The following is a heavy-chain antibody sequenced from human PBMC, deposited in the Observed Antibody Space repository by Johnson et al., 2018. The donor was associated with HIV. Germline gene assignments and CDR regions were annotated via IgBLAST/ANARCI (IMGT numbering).Heavy chain of an antibody. D-gene: IGHD1-26*01. V-gene: IGHV3-33*03. CDR2: MWYDGSNK. J-gene: IGHJ3*02. CDR1: GFTFSTYG. CDR3: AKDDLGASGAFDI. Sequence: VQLVESGGGVVQPGRSLRLSCAASGFTFSTYGMHWVRQAPGKGLEWVAVMWYDGSNKYYADSVKGRFTISRDNAKNSLYLQMNSLRAEDTAVYYCAKDDLGASGAFDIWGQGTMVTISS.